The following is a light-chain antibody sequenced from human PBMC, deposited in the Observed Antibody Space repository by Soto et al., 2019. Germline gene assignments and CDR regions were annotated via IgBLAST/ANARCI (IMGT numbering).Light chain of an antibody. CDR2: DVS. CDR1: SSDVGGYNY. CDR3: SSYTSSRTRV. V-gene: IGLV2-14*01. Sequence: QSALTQPASVSGSPGQSITISCTGTSSDVGGYNYVSWYQQHPGKAPKLMIYDVSNRPSGVSNPFSGSKSGNTASLTISGLQAEDEADYYCSSYTSSRTRVFGTGTKVTVL. J-gene: IGLJ1*01.